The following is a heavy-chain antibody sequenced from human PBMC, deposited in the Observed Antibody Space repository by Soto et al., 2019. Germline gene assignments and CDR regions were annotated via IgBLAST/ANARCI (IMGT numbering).Heavy chain of an antibody. Sequence: GGARRVSLAASRFTFSKALMSVVRTAPAKWLSCVGRIKRQTDGGTTDYAAHVKGRFTISRDDSKNTLYLQLNSLKTEDTAVYYCTTVFYYGSGSYSVLNYYGMDVWGQGPTVTVYS. V-gene: IGHV3-15*01. J-gene: IGHJ6*02. CDR2: IKRQTDGGTT. D-gene: IGHD3-10*01. CDR1: RFTFSKAL. CDR3: TTVFYYGSGSYSVLNYYGMDV.